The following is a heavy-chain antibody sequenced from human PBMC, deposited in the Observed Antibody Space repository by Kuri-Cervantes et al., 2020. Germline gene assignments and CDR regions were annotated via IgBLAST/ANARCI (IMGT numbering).Heavy chain of an antibody. V-gene: IGHV4-38-2*02. CDR1: GYSISSGYY. Sequence: SETLSLTCTVSGYSISSGYYWGWIRQPPGKGLEWIGSIYHSGSTYYNPSLKSRVTISVDTSKNQFSLKLSSVTAADTAVYYCARFPQWLRAYDYWGQGTLVTVSS. D-gene: IGHD5-12*01. J-gene: IGHJ4*02. CDR2: IYHSGST. CDR3: ARFPQWLRAYDY.